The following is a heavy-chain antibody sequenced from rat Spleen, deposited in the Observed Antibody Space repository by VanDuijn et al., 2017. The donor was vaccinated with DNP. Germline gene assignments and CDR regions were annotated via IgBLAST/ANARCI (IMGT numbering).Heavy chain of an antibody. CDR3: ASTLVNYGTYGYYAMDA. CDR1: GFSLTNHH. J-gene: IGHJ4*01. CDR2: VWIGGTT. D-gene: IGHD1-3*01. V-gene: IGHV2-30*01. Sequence: QVQLKESGPGLVQPSQTLSLACTVSGFSLTNHHVHWVRQPSGKGLEWMGVVWIGGTTDYNSIFKSRLSISRDTSKSQVFLKMNSLQTEDTATYYCASTLVNYGTYGYYAMDAWGQGTSVTVSS.